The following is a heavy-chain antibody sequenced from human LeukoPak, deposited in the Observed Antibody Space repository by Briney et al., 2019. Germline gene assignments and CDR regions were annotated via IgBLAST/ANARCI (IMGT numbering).Heavy chain of an antibody. CDR1: GFTFSDYY. V-gene: IGHV3-11*04. CDR3: ARDNSADLEYSSSAWFDY. D-gene: IGHD6-6*01. CDR2: ISSSGSTI. Sequence: GGSLRLSCAASGFTFSDYYMSWIRQAPGKGLEWVSYISSSGSTIYYADSVKGRFTISRDNAKNSLYLQMNSLRAEDTAVYYCARDNSADLEYSSSAWFDYWGQGTLVTVSS. J-gene: IGHJ4*02.